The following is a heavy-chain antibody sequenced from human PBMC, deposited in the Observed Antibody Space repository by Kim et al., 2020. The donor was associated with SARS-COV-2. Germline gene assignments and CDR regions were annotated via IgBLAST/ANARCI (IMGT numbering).Heavy chain of an antibody. Sequence: GGSLRLSCAASGFTFSSYAMNWVRQAPGKGLEWVSVISGNGASTSYADSVKGRFTISRDNSKNTVYLQLKSLRAEDTAVYYCAKDGANGGDCGQGTLV. CDR3: AKDGANGGD. V-gene: IGHV3-23*01. J-gene: IGHJ4*02. CDR2: ISGNGAST. CDR1: GFTFSSYA. D-gene: IGHD3-16*01.